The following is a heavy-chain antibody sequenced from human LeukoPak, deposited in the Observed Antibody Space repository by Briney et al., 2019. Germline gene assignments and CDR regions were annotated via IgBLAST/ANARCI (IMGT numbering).Heavy chain of an antibody. J-gene: IGHJ4*02. CDR3: AREYCSSTSCQFDY. V-gene: IGHV4-59*01. Sequence: SETLSLTCTVSGGSISSSYWSWIRQPPGKGLEWIGYIYYSGSTNYNPSLKSRVTISVDTSKNQFFLKLSSVTAADTAVYYCAREYCSSTSCQFDYWGQGTLVTVSS. CDR1: GGSISSSY. CDR2: IYYSGST. D-gene: IGHD2-2*01.